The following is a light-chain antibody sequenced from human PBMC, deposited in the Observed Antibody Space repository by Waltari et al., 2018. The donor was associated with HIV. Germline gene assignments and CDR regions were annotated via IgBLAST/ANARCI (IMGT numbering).Light chain of an antibody. CDR3: QQYYSFPST. Sequence: DVVVTQSPDSLAVSVGERAPLKCKSSSNNKNYLAWYQQKPGQPPRLLIYWASTRESGVPDRFSGSGSGTDFTLTISSLQAEDVAVYYCQQYYSFPSTFGQGTRLEIK. CDR1: SNNKNY. J-gene: IGKJ2*01. V-gene: IGKV4-1*01. CDR2: WAS.